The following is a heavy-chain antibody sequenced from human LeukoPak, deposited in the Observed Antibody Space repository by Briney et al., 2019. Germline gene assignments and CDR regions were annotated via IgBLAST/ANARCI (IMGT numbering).Heavy chain of an antibody. D-gene: IGHD2-15*01. CDR3: GEPATNFSGGNCGGPWYFDL. J-gene: IGHJ2*01. CDR1: GYTFSNYW. V-gene: IGHV5-51*01. Sequence: GESLKISCKGSGYTFSNYWIGWVRQMPGKGLEWMGIIYPGDADTSYSPSFQGQVTISADKSLNTAYLQWSSLKASDSAMYYCGEPATNFSGGNCGGPWYFDLWGRGTLVTVSS. CDR2: IYPGDADT.